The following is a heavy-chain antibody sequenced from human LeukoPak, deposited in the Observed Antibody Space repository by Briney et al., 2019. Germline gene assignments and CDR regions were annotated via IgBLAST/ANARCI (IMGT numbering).Heavy chain of an antibody. V-gene: IGHV1-69*06. J-gene: IGHJ5*02. CDR1: GGTFNNYT. Sequence: ASVKVSCKASGGTFNNYTISWVRQAPGQGLEWMGGIIPIFGTANYAQKFQGRVTITADKSTSTVYMDLSSPRSEDTAVYYCARTDCGGDCYSSRGWFDPWGQGTLVTVSS. CDR2: IIPIFGTA. D-gene: IGHD2-21*02. CDR3: ARTDCGGDCYSSRGWFDP.